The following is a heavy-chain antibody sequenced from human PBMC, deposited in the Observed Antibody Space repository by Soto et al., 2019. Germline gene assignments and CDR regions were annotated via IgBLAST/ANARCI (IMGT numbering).Heavy chain of an antibody. CDR1: GGSIGWYY. Sequence: SETLSLTCTVSGGSIGWYYLSWIRQPPGKGLEWIGYMYNTGSTVYNPSFKSRVTISVDTSKNQFSLKLNSVTAADTAVYYCARDLWGYCGTDCYPLDVWGQGTTVTVSS. CDR2: MYNTGST. V-gene: IGHV4-59*01. CDR3: ARDLWGYCGTDCYPLDV. D-gene: IGHD2-21*02. J-gene: IGHJ6*02.